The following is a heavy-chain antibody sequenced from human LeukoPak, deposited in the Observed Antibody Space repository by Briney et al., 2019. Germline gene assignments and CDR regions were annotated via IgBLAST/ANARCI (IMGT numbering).Heavy chain of an antibody. V-gene: IGHV3-23*01. J-gene: IGHJ3*01. CDR1: GFPFSTYA. D-gene: IGHD6-13*01. Sequence: VGSLRLSCAASGFPFSTYAMGWVRQAPGERLEWVSVISGSGGISFHADSVKGRFTISRDNSKNTLYLQTNSLRVEDTALYYCVKGIAGSFYTYDAFDFWGQGTMVTVSS. CDR3: VKGIAGSFYTYDAFDF. CDR2: ISGSGGIS.